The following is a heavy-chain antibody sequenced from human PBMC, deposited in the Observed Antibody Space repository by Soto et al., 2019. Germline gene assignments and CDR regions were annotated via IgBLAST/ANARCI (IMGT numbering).Heavy chain of an antibody. Sequence: QVQLQESGPGLAKPSQTLSLTCTVSGGSIVRGGYYWSWVRQHPGKGLEWLGYISHSGATHYNPSVKCRSIRSLDTTKRQLSLKLSSVTVADSAVYFCARVVVGLEYGDPTVLGLTSFYYYGMDIWGQGTTVTVSS. CDR1: GGSIVRGGYY. CDR3: ARVVVGLEYGDPTVLGLTSFYYYGMDI. V-gene: IGHV4-31*03. CDR2: ISHSGAT. J-gene: IGHJ6*02. D-gene: IGHD4-17*01.